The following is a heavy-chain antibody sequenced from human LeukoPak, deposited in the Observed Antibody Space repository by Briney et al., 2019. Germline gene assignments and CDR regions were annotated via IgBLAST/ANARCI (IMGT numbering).Heavy chain of an antibody. CDR2: ICGSGGST. V-gene: IGHV3-23*01. Sequence: GGSLRLSCAASGFTFSSYPLSWVRQAPGKGLEWVSAICGSGGSTYYADSVKGRFTISRDNSKNTLYLQMNSLRAEDTAVYYCAKQDDDCLFDYWGQGTLVTVSS. D-gene: IGHD2-21*02. J-gene: IGHJ4*02. CDR1: GFTFSSYP. CDR3: AKQDDDCLFDY.